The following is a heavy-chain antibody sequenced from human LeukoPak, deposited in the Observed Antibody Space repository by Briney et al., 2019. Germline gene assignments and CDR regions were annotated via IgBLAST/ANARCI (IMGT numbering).Heavy chain of an antibody. V-gene: IGHV1-69*05. CDR1: GGTFSSYA. Sequence: SVKVSCKASGGTFSSYAISWVRQAPGQGLEWMGRIIPIFGTANYAQKFQGRVTITTDESTSTAYMELSSLRSEDTAVYYCARGSGIAAVFDYWGQGTLVTVSS. J-gene: IGHJ4*02. D-gene: IGHD3-10*01. CDR2: IIPIFGTA. CDR3: ARGSGIAAVFDY.